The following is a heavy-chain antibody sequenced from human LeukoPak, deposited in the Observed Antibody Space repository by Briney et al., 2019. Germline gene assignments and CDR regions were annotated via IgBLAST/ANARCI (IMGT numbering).Heavy chain of an antibody. Sequence: GGSLRLSCAASGFSISSYWMHWVRQVPGKGLVWVSRISPDGSTTGYADSVKGRFTASRDNARNTLYLQINSLRAEDSAVYYCTRDRTTITLFELWGQGTLVTVSS. V-gene: IGHV3-74*01. CDR1: GFSISSYW. J-gene: IGHJ4*02. D-gene: IGHD4-11*01. CDR3: TRDRTTITLFEL. CDR2: ISPDGSTT.